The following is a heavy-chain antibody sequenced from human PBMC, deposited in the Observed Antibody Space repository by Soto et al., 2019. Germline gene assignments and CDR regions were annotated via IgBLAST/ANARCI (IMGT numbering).Heavy chain of an antibody. CDR1: GYTFTSYD. D-gene: IGHD3-16*01. V-gene: IGHV1-8*01. CDR3: ARGLTYDCGRVRLGQLYYYDYVMDV. J-gene: IGHJ6*02. Sequence: GSSVHVSCTASGYTFTSYDINWVRHATGQGLAWMGWMNPNSGNTGYAQKFQGRVTMTRNTSISTAYMELSSLRSEDTAVYYCARGLTYDCGRVRLGQLYYYDYVMDVWGQGNTITGS. CDR2: MNPNSGNT.